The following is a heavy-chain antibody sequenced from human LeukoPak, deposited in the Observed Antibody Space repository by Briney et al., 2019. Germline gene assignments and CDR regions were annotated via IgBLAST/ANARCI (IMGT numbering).Heavy chain of an antibody. V-gene: IGHV3-11*01. CDR1: GFTFSDYY. Sequence: GGSLRLSCAASGFTFSDYYMSWIRQAPGKGLEWVSYISSSGSTIYYADSVEGRFTISRDNAKKSLYLQMNSLRAEDTAVYYCARAAAGNNYFDYWGQGTLVTVSS. D-gene: IGHD6-13*01. CDR2: ISSSGSTI. CDR3: ARAAAGNNYFDY. J-gene: IGHJ4*02.